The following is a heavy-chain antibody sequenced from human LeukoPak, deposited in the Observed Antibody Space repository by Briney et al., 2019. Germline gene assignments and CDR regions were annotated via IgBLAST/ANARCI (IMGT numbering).Heavy chain of an antibody. V-gene: IGHV3-7*05. D-gene: IGHD6-13*01. CDR3: ARDLSSSSAYGLDV. Sequence: GGSLRLSCAASEFAFSSYWMSCVRQAPGKGLEWVANIKQDGSEKYYVDSVKGRFTISRDNAKNSLYLQMNSLRAEDTAVYYCARDLSSSSAYGLDVWGQGTTVTVSS. CDR1: EFAFSSYW. CDR2: IKQDGSEK. J-gene: IGHJ6*02.